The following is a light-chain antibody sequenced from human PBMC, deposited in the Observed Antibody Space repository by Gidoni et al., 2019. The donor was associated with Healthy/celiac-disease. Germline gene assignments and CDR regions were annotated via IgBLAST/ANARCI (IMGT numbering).Light chain of an antibody. CDR1: QSVSSY. J-gene: IGKJ4*01. CDR2: AAS. V-gene: IGKV1-39*01. CDR3: RQSYSTPLT. Sequence: MKPSPSTLSSSVGDRATITCRASQSVSSYLIWYQQKPGKAPKLLIYAASSLRSGGPSRFSGSRAARDFTPTISSLQAEDFATYYWRQSYSTPLTFGGGTKVEIK.